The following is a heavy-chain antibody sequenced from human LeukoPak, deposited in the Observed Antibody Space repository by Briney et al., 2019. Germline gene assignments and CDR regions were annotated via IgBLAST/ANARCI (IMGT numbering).Heavy chain of an antibody. D-gene: IGHD2-8*01. J-gene: IGHJ4*02. CDR3: AKDAPSYCTNGVCYHGY. V-gene: IGHV3-23*01. CDR1: GFTFSSYA. Sequence: PGGSLRLSCAASGFTFSSYAMSWVRQAPGKGLEWVPAISGSGGSTYYADSVKGRFTISRDNSKNTLYLQMNSLRAEDTAVYYCAKDAPSYCTNGVCYHGYWGQGTLVTVSS. CDR2: ISGSGGST.